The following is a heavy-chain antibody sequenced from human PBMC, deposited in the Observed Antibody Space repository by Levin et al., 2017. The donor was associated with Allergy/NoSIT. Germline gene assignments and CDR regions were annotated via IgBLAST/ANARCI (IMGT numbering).Heavy chain of an antibody. CDR1: GYSFTDYA. Sequence: ASVKVSCKASGYSFTDYAIHWVRQAPGQGLEWMGWINVDSGNTKYSQNFQGRVTITTDTSATTAYLELSSLRSTDTALYYCARDFYGGLDSWGQGTLVTVSS. J-gene: IGHJ4*02. D-gene: IGHD3-16*01. CDR2: INVDSGNT. V-gene: IGHV1-3*01. CDR3: ARDFYGGLDS.